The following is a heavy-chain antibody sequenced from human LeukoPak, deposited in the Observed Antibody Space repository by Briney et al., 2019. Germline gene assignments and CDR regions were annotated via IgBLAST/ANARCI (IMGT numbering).Heavy chain of an antibody. J-gene: IGHJ5*02. CDR3: AKDRRLHGGFDP. CDR2: ISGSGSGGST. Sequence: GGSLRLSCAASGFTFSSYSMNWVRQAPGKGLEWVSSISGSGSGGSTYYADSVKGRFTISRDNSKNTLYLQMNSLRAEDTAVYYCAKDRRLHGGFDPWGQGTLVTVSS. CDR1: GFTFSSYS. V-gene: IGHV3-23*01. D-gene: IGHD5/OR15-5a*01.